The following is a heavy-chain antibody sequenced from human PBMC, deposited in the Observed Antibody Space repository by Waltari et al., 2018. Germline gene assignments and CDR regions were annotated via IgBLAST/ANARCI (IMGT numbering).Heavy chain of an antibody. Sequence: VQLHPWGAGLFKPSETLSLTSAVYGGSFIVYYWRWIRQPPGKGLGWSGESKQRGRTNDKTSRKSRVTISVDTSKNQVSRKLSSVTAADTAVYYGARGQQGLVLRFDYWGQGTLVTVSA. J-gene: IGHJ4*02. V-gene: IGHV4-34*01. CDR1: GGSFIVYY. CDR2: SKQRGRT. D-gene: IGHD6-19*01. CDR3: ARGQQGLVLRFDY.